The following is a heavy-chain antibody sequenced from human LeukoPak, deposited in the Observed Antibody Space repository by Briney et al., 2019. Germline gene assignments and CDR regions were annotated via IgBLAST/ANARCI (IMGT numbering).Heavy chain of an antibody. V-gene: IGHV3-23*01. CDR3: AKDRETGTIHDFDY. Sequence: GSQRLSCAASGFTFSSYGMHWVRQAPGKGLEWVSAISGSGGSTYYADSVKGRFTISRDNSKNTLYLQMNSLRAEDTAVYYCAKDRETGTIHDFDYWGQGTLVTVSS. J-gene: IGHJ4*02. CDR2: ISGSGGST. D-gene: IGHD1-7*01. CDR1: GFTFSSYG.